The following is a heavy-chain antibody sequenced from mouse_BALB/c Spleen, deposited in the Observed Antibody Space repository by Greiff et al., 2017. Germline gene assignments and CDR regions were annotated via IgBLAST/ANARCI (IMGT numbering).Heavy chain of an antibody. V-gene: IGHV5-6-5*01. D-gene: IGHD2-4*01. J-gene: IGHJ2*01. Sequence: EVQLVESGGGLVKPGGSLKLSCAASGFTFSSYAMSWVRQTPEKRLEWVASISSGGSTYYPDSVKGRFTISRDNARNILYLQMSSLRSEDTAMYYCARGLLYYDYDHDYWGQGTTLTVSS. CDR2: ISSGGST. CDR3: ARGLLYYDYDHDY. CDR1: GFTFSSYA.